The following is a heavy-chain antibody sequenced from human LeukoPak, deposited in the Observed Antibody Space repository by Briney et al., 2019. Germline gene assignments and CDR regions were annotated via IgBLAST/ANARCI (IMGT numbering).Heavy chain of an antibody. CDR2: INPNSGGT. D-gene: IGHD3-10*01. V-gene: IGHV1-2*02. CDR3: ARDATSYGSGSYYNLYFDY. Sequence: ASVKVSCKASGYTFTGYYMHWVRQAPGQGLEWMGWINPNSGGTNYAQKFQGRVTMTTDTSTSTAYMELRSLRSDDTAVYYCARDATSYGSGSYYNLYFDYWGQGTLVTVSS. CDR1: GYTFTGYY. J-gene: IGHJ4*02.